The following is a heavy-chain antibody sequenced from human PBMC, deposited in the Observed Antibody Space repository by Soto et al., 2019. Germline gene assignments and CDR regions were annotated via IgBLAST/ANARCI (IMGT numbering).Heavy chain of an antibody. Sequence: SETLSLTCSFSVFSINRFFYHWTWIRQHPEKGLEWIGYIYYRGNTYYNPSLRSRLTISLDTSKNQFSLNLTSVTSAETAVYYCARTYDIGFRECLDHWGQGTLVTVSS. V-gene: IGHV4-31*03. J-gene: IGHJ1*01. D-gene: IGHD3-9*01. CDR3: ARTYDIGFRECLDH. CDR2: IYYRGNT. CDR1: VFSINRFFYH.